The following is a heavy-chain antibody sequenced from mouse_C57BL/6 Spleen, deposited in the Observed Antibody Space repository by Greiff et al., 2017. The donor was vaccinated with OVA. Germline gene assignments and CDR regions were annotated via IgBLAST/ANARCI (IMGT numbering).Heavy chain of an antibody. CDR2: ISSGGDYI. J-gene: IGHJ1*03. D-gene: IGHD1-1*01. V-gene: IGHV5-9-1*02. Sequence: EVKLVESGEGLVKPGGSLKLSCAASGFTFSSYAMSWVRQTPEQRLEWVAYISSGGDYIYYADTVKGRFTISRDNARNTLYLQMSSLKSEDTAMYYCTRDRDYGSSYWYFDVWGTGTTVTVSS. CDR3: TRDRDYGSSYWYFDV. CDR1: GFTFSSYA.